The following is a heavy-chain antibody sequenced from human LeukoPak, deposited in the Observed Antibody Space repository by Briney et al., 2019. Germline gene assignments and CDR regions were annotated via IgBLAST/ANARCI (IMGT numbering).Heavy chain of an antibody. CDR1: GYTFTDYY. CDR2: INPNSGGT. V-gene: IGHV1-2*06. CDR3: ARWYYDFWSGYYSAPSYYFDY. J-gene: IGHJ4*02. D-gene: IGHD3-3*01. Sequence: ASVKVSCKASGYTFTDYYMHWVRQAPGQGLEWMGRINPNSGGTNYAQKFQGRVTMTTDTSTSTAYMELRSLRFDDTAVYYCARWYYDFWSGYYSAPSYYFDYWGQGTLVTVSS.